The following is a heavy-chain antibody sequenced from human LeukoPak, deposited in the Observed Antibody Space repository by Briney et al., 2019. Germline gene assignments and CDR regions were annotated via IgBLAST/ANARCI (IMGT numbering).Heavy chain of an antibody. CDR2: IKQDGSEK. CDR1: GFTFSSYW. V-gene: IGHV3-7*04. D-gene: IGHD5-24*01. J-gene: IGHJ4*02. Sequence: GGSLRLSCAASGFTFSSYWMSWVRQAPGKGLEWVANIKQDGSEKCYVDSVKGRFTISRDNAKNSLYLQMNSLRAEDTAVYYCARGRWLQFYYFDYWGQGTLVTVSS. CDR3: ARGRWLQFYYFDY.